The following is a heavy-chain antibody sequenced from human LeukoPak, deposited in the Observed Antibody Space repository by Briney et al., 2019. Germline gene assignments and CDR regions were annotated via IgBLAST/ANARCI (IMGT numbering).Heavy chain of an antibody. CDR1: GGTFSSYA. CDR3: ARARDGYTLEYYFDY. Sequence: ASVKVSCKASGGTFSSYAISWVRQAPGQGLEWMGGSIPIFGTANYAQKFQGRVTITTDESTSTAYMELSSLRSEDTAVYYCARARDGYTLEYYFDYWGQGTLVTVSS. J-gene: IGHJ4*02. V-gene: IGHV1-69*05. CDR2: SIPIFGTA. D-gene: IGHD5-24*01.